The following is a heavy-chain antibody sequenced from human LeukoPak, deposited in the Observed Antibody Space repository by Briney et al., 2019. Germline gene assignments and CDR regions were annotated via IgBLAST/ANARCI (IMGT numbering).Heavy chain of an antibody. D-gene: IGHD1/OR15-1a*01. V-gene: IGHV3-30*03. CDR1: GFTFSSYG. J-gene: IGHJ4*02. CDR2: ISYDGSNK. CDR3: ARGNTCGN. Sequence: GRSLRLSCAASGFTFSSYGMHWVRQAPGKGLEWVAVISYDGSNKYYADSVKGRFTISRDNSKNTLYLQMNSLRAEDTAVYYCARGNTCGNWGQGTLVTVSS.